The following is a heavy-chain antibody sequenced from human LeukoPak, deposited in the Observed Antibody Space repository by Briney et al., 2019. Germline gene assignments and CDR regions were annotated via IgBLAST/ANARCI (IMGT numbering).Heavy chain of an antibody. V-gene: IGHV3-30*18. D-gene: IGHD4-23*01. Sequence: PGGSLRLSCAASGFTFSSYEMNWVRQAPGKGLEWVAVISYGGSNKYYADSVKGRFTISRDNSKNTLYLQMNSLRAEDTAVYYCAKELLGGKLLWYMDVWGKGTTVTVSS. CDR1: GFTFSSYE. J-gene: IGHJ6*03. CDR3: AKELLGGKLLWYMDV. CDR2: ISYGGSNK.